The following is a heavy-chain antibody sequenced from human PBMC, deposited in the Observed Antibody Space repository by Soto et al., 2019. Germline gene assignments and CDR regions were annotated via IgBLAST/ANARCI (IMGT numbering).Heavy chain of an antibody. CDR1: GFTVSSNY. CDR3: ARDRDSSSAVPFGYYGMDV. J-gene: IGHJ6*02. D-gene: IGHD6-6*01. Sequence: EVQLVETGGGLIQPGGSLRLSCAASGFTVSSNYMSWVRQAPGKGLEWVSVIYRGGSTYYADAVKSRFTISRDNSKNTLYLQMNSLRAEDTAVYYCARDRDSSSAVPFGYYGMDVWGQGTTVTVSS. CDR2: IYRGGST. V-gene: IGHV3-53*02.